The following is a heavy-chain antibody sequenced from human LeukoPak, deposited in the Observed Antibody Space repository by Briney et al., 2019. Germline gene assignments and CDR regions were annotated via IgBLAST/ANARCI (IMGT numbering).Heavy chain of an antibody. J-gene: IGHJ6*03. CDR2: IYHSGST. CDR3: ARHQWHYYYYMGV. D-gene: IGHD6-19*01. CDR1: GYSISSGYY. Sequence: PSETLSLTCAVSGYSISSGYYWGWIRQPPGKGLEWIGSIYHSGSTYYNPSLKSRVTISVDTSKNQFSLKLSSVTAADTAVYYCARHQWHYYYYMGVWGKGSTVTVSS. V-gene: IGHV4-38-2*01.